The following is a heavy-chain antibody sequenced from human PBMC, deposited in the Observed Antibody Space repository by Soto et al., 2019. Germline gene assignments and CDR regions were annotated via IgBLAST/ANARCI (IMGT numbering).Heavy chain of an antibody. CDR3: AHRVEFRTLFDP. Sequence: QITLKESGPTLVKPTQTLTLTCTFSGFSLSTSGVGVGWIRQPPGKALEWLALIYWDDDKRYSPSLKSRLTITKDTPKNQVVLTMTNMDPVDTATYYCAHRVEFRTLFDPWGQGTLVTVSS. V-gene: IGHV2-5*02. CDR1: GFSLSTSGVG. J-gene: IGHJ5*02. D-gene: IGHD3-10*01. CDR2: IYWDDDK.